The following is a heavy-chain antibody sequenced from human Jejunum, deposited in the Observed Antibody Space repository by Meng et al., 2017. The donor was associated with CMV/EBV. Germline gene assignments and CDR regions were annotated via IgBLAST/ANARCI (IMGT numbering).Heavy chain of an antibody. CDR1: FSDYA. CDR3: AKNFEDFLVVPSGNFDF. D-gene: IGHD2-2*01. V-gene: IGHV3-23*01. CDR2: IRGNGDKA. Sequence: FSDYAMGWVRRAPGRGLEWVSTIRGNGDKAYYADSVKGRCTISRDNSKNTLFLQINALRVEDTAVYYCAKNFEDFLVVPSGNFDFWGQGTLVTVSS. J-gene: IGHJ4*02.